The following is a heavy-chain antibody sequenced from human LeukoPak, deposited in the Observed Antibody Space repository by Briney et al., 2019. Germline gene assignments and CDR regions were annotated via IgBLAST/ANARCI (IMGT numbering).Heavy chain of an antibody. CDR1: GGSISSSSYY. CDR3: ARDPNYDYVWGTGARWNFDL. D-gene: IGHD3-16*01. Sequence: SETLSLTCTVSGGSISSSSYYWGWIRQPPGKGLEYIGSIYYSGSTYYNPSLKSRVTISVDTSKNQFSPKLSSVTAADTAVYFCARDPNYDYVWGTGARWNFDLWGRGTLVTVSS. V-gene: IGHV4-39*07. J-gene: IGHJ2*01. CDR2: IYYSGST.